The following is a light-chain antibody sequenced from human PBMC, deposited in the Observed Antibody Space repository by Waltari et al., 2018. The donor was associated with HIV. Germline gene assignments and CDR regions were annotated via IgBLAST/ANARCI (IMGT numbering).Light chain of an antibody. Sequence: QSALTQPRSVSGSPGQSVTISCTGTSSDVGGYNYGSWYPHHPDKAPKVIIYDFSKRPSVLPDRFSCSKSGNTASLTISGLQAEDEAVYYCCSYAGRYTYVFGTGTTVTVL. CDR1: SSDVGGYNY. V-gene: IGLV2-11*01. CDR3: CSYAGRYTYV. J-gene: IGLJ1*01. CDR2: DFS.